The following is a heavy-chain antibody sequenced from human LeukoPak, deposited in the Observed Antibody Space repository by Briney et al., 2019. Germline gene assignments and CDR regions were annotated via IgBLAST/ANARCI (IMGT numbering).Heavy chain of an antibody. CDR1: GFTFDDYA. CDR2: ISWNSGSI. CDR3: AKDIRGPTGSHYYYYYGMDV. V-gene: IGHV3-9*01. Sequence: PGGSLRLSCTASGFTFDDYAMHWVRQAPGKGLEWVSGISWNSGSIGYADSVKGRFTISRDNAKNSLYLQMNSLRAEDTALYYCAKDIRGPTGSHYYYYYGMDVWGQGTTVTVSS. J-gene: IGHJ6*02. D-gene: IGHD3-9*01.